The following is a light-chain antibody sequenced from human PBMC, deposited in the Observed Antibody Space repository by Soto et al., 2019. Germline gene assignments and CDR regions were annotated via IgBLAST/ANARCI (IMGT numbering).Light chain of an antibody. CDR1: SSNIGAGYD. CDR3: HSYDSSLSGSV. J-gene: IGLJ3*02. Sequence: QSMLTQPPSVSGAPGQRVTISCTGSSSNIGAGYDVHWYQQLPGTAPKLLIYRNNNRPSGVPDRFSGSKSGTSASLAITGLQAEDEADYYCHSYDSSLSGSVFGGGTKVTVL. CDR2: RNN. V-gene: IGLV1-40*01.